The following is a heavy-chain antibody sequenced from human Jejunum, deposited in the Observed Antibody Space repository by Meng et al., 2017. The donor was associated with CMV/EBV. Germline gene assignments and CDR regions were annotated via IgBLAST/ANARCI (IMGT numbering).Heavy chain of an antibody. J-gene: IGHJ4*02. D-gene: IGHD3-10*01. Sequence: SGFTFNDFGMNWVRQAPGKGVEWVSSMSAESSCKCYAESVKGRFTVSRDNAQNSHYLEMNSLRVEDTAVYYCAKDAAFDTIDYWGQGTWVTVSS. V-gene: IGHV3-21*06. CDR3: AKDAAFDTIDY. CDR1: GFTFNDFG. CDR2: MSAESSCK.